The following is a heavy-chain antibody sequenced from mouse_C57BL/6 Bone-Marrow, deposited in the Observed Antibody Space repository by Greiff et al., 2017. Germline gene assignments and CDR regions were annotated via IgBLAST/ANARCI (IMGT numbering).Heavy chain of an antibody. V-gene: IGHV5-15*04. CDR1: GFTFSDYG. CDR3: ARRGQLRPLYYAMDY. J-gene: IGHJ4*01. D-gene: IGHD3-2*02. Sequence: EVMLVESGGGLVQPGGSVKLSCAASGFTFSDYGMAWVRQAPRKGPEWVAFISNLAYSIYYADTVTGRFTISRENAKNTLYLAMSSLRSEDTAMYYCARRGQLRPLYYAMDYWGRGTSVTVSS. CDR2: ISNLAYSI.